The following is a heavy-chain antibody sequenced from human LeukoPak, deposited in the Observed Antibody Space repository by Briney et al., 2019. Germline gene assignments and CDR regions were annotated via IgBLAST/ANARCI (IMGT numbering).Heavy chain of an antibody. D-gene: IGHD2-15*01. CDR2: IYYSGST. CDR1: GASTSNSSYY. Sequence: SETLSLTCSVSGASTSNSSYYWGWIRQPPGKGLEWIGSIYYSGSTYYNPSLNSRVTISSDTSKDQFSLKLNSVTAADTAVYYCARGPDLGGDYWGQGTLVTVSS. CDR3: ARGPDLGGDY. J-gene: IGHJ4*02. V-gene: IGHV4-39*07.